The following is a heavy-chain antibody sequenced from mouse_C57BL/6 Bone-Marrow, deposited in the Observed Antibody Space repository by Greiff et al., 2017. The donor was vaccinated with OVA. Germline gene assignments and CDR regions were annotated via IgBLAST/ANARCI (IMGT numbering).Heavy chain of an antibody. J-gene: IGHJ4*01. D-gene: IGHD1-1*01. CDR3: AKNNLSYYYYAMDY. Sequence: QVQLKESGPGLVQPSQSLSITCTVSGFSFTSYGVHWVRQSPGKGLEWLGVIWRGGSTDYNAAFMSRLSITKDNSKSQVFFKMNSLQADDTAIYYCAKNNLSYYYYAMDYWGQGTSVTVSS. CDR1: GFSFTSYG. CDR2: IWRGGST. V-gene: IGHV2-5*01.